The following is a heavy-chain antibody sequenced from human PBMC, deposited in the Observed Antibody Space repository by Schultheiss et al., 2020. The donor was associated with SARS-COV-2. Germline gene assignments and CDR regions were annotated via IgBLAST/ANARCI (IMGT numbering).Heavy chain of an antibody. CDR2: ISGNGGST. V-gene: IGHV3-23*01. CDR1: GFTFSSYA. CDR3: AKAGGLLHYYYYYYMDV. Sequence: GGSLRLSCAASGFTFSSYAMSWIRQAPGKGLEWVSTISGNGGSTYYADSVKGRFTISRDNSRNTLSLQMNSLGAEDTAVYYCAKAGGLLHYYYYYYMDVWGKGTTVTVSS. J-gene: IGHJ6*03. D-gene: IGHD3-16*01.